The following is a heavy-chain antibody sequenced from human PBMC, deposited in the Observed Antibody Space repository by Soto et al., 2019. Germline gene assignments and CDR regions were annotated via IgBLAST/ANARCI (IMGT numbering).Heavy chain of an antibody. J-gene: IGHJ4*02. CDR1: GYTFTSYG. CDR3: ARSLPGGYYDSSGPFFDY. Sequence: GASVKVSCKASGYTFTSYGISWVRQAPGQGLEWMGWISAYNGNTNYAQKLQGRVTMTTDTSTSTAYMELRSLRSDDTAVYYCARSLPGGYYDSSGPFFDYWGQGTLVTVSS. V-gene: IGHV1-18*01. D-gene: IGHD3-22*01. CDR2: ISAYNGNT.